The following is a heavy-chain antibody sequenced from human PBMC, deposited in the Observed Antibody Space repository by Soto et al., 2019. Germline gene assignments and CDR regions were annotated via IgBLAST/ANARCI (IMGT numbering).Heavy chain of an antibody. J-gene: IGHJ4*02. Sequence: EVQLVESGGGFVQPGGSLRLSCAASGFTFSFYDVNWVRQAPGKGLEWVSYISSGGGTVYYADSVKGRFTISRDNAKNSLYLQMNSLRAEDTAVYYCARKASDDLDDWGQGTLVTDSS. CDR1: GFTFSFYD. CDR3: ARKASDDLDD. V-gene: IGHV3-48*03. CDR2: ISSGGGTV. D-gene: IGHD1-1*01.